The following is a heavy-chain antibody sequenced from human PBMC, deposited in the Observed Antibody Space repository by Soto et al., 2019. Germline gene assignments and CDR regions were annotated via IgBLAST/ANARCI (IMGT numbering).Heavy chain of an antibody. CDR3: ARQNIEWGIQLWLYGMEV. CDR1: GYSFTSYW. Sequence: PGEALKISCKGSGYSFTSYWISWVRQMPGKGLEWMGRIDPSDSYTNYSPSFQGHVTISADKSISTAYLQWSSLKASDTAMYYCARQNIEWGIQLWLYGMEVWRPGTTLAVYS. V-gene: IGHV5-10-1*01. D-gene: IGHD5-18*01. CDR2: IDPSDSYT. J-gene: IGHJ6*01.